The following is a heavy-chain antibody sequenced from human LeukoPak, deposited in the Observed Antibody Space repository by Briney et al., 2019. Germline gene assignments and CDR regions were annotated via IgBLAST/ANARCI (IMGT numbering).Heavy chain of an antibody. CDR3: ARGSPVTQDDAFDI. D-gene: IGHD5-18*01. V-gene: IGHV4-30-2*01. J-gene: IGHJ3*02. Sequence: SETLSLTCAVSGGSISSGGYSWSWIRQPSEKGLEWIGYIYHSGSTYYNPSLKSRVTISVDRSKNQFSLKLSSVTAADTAVYYCARGSPVTQDDAFDIWGQGTMVTVSS. CDR2: IYHSGST. CDR1: GGSISSGGYS.